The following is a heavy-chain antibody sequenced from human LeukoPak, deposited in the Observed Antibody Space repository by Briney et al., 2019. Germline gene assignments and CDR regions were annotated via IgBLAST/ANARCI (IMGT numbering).Heavy chain of an antibody. CDR3: ARGRDDILTGHDY. D-gene: IGHD3-9*01. Sequence: PGGSLRLSCAASGFTFSSYSMNWVRQAPGKGLEWVSSISSSSSYIYYADSVKGRFTISRDNAKNSLYLQMNSLRAEDTAVYYCARGRDDILTGHDYWGQGTLVTVSS. CDR1: GFTFSSYS. V-gene: IGHV3-21*01. J-gene: IGHJ4*02. CDR2: ISSSSSYI.